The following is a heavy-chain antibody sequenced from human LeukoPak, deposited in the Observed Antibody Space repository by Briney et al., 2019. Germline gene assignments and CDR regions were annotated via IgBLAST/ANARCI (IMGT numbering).Heavy chain of an antibody. Sequence: PSETLSLTCAVYGGSFSGYYWSWIRQPPGKGLEWIGEINHSGSTNYNPSLKSRVTMSVDTSKNQFSLKLSSVTAADTAVYYCARESDFWSADDYWGQGTLVTVSS. CDR1: GGSFSGYY. CDR2: INHSGST. D-gene: IGHD3-3*01. V-gene: IGHV4-34*01. J-gene: IGHJ4*02. CDR3: ARESDFWSADDY.